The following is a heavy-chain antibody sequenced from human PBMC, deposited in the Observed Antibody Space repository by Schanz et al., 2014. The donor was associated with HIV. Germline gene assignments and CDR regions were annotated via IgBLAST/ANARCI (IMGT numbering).Heavy chain of an antibody. CDR2: FNVMLSKI. CDR1: GGTFRSNA. V-gene: IGHV1-69*01. J-gene: IGHJ6*02. Sequence: VQLVESGAEVKKTGSSVKVSCKASGGTFRSNAITWVRQAPGQGLEWIGHFNVMLSKINSAQKFQGRVSMTADPSTNTAYMEMRGLRFEDTAVYYCASGRRSGIGWRMDVWGQGTTVSVS. D-gene: IGHD6-19*01. CDR3: ASGRRSGIGWRMDV.